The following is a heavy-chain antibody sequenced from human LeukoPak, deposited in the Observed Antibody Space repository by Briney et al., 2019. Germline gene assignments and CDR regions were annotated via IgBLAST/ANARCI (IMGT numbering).Heavy chain of an antibody. Sequence: QSGGSLRLSCAASGFTFSSYAMHWVRQAPGKGLEWVAVISYDGSNKYYADSVKGRFTISRDNSKNTLYLQMNSLRAEDTAVYYCASGPDFGVAYWGQGTLVTVSS. J-gene: IGHJ4*02. CDR2: ISYDGSNK. D-gene: IGHD3-3*01. V-gene: IGHV3-30-3*01. CDR3: ASGPDFGVAY. CDR1: GFTFSSYA.